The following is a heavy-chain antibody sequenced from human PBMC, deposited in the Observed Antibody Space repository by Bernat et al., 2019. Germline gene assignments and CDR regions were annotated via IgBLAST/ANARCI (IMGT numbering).Heavy chain of an antibody. J-gene: IGHJ4*02. D-gene: IGHD2-15*01. CDR3: ASEYCSGGSCSGLSYY. CDR2: INPSGGST. CDR1: GYTFTSYY. V-gene: IGHV1-46*01. Sequence: QVQLVQSGAEVKKPGASVKVSCKASGYTFTSYYMHWVRQAPGQGLEWMGIINPSGGSTSYAQKFQGRVTMTRDTSTSAVYMELSSLRSEDTAVYYCASEYCSGGSCSGLSYYWGQGTLVTVSS.